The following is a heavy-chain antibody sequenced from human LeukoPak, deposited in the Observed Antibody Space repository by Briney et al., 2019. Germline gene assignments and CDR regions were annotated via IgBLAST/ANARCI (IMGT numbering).Heavy chain of an antibody. V-gene: IGHV3-23*01. Sequence: PGGSLRLSCAASGFTFISYAMSWVRQAPGKGLEWVSAISGSGGSTYYADSVKGRFTISRDNSKNTLYLQMNSLRAEDTAIYYCAKLLDYCDYEQYYFDYWGQGTLVTVSS. J-gene: IGHJ4*02. CDR3: AKLLDYCDYEQYYFDY. D-gene: IGHD4-17*01. CDR2: ISGSGGST. CDR1: GFTFISYA.